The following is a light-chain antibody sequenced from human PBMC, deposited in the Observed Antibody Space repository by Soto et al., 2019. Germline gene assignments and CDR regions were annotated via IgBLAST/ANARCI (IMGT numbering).Light chain of an antibody. CDR2: GAS. Sequence: IVMTQSPATLSVSPGEGATLSCRASQSVSSNVAWYQQKPGQAPRLLIYGASTRATGIPARFSGSGSGTEFTLTISGLQSEDFAVSSCQQYDNWPPLTFGGGTKVDI. CDR1: QSVSSN. J-gene: IGKJ4*01. V-gene: IGKV3-15*01. CDR3: QQYDNWPPLT.